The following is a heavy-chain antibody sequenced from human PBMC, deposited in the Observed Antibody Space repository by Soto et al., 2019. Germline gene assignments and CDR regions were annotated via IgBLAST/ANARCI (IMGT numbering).Heavy chain of an antibody. CDR2: IYPGDSDT. CDR3: ARDQGGMDV. CDR1: GYSFTSYW. V-gene: IGHV5-51*01. J-gene: IGHJ6*02. Sequence: PGESLKISCKGSGYSFTSYWIGWVRQMPGKGLEWMGIIYPGDSDTRYSPSFQGQVTINPDTSKNQFSLQLNSVTPEDTAVYYCARDQGGMDVWGQGTTVTVSS.